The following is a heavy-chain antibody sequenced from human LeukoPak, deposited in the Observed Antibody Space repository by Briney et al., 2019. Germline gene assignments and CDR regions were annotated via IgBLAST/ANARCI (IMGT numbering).Heavy chain of an antibody. CDR3: RAVAGTHLFDH. Sequence: PGGSLRLSCAASGFTFSSYAMNWVRQAPGKGLEWVSTISGRGGSTYYADSVKGRFTISRDNSKNTLYLQMSSLRVEDTAVYYCRAVAGTHLFDHWGQGTLVTVSS. D-gene: IGHD6-19*01. J-gene: IGHJ4*02. CDR1: GFTFSSYA. CDR2: ISGRGGST. V-gene: IGHV3-23*01.